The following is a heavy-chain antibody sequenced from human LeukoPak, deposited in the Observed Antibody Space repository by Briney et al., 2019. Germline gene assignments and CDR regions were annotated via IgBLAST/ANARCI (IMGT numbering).Heavy chain of an antibody. J-gene: IGHJ4*02. Sequence: GGSLRLSCAASGFTFSSYSMNWVRQAPGKGLEWVSYISSSSSTIYYADSVKGRFTISRDNAKNSLYLQMNSLRAEDTAVYYCARDPRVYYDFWSGSVWGQGTLVTVSS. D-gene: IGHD3-3*01. V-gene: IGHV3-48*01. CDR3: ARDPRVYYDFWSGSV. CDR1: GFTFSSYS. CDR2: ISSSSSTI.